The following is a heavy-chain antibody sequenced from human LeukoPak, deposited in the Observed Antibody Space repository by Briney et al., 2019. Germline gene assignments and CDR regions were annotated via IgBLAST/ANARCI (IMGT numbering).Heavy chain of an antibody. CDR3: ARDLSYVDGDHYFDY. V-gene: IGHV4-30-4*01. CDR2: IYYSGST. Sequence: SETLSLTCTVSGGSISSGDYYWSWLRQPPGTGLEWIGYIYYSGSTYCNPSLKSRVTISVDTSKNQFSLKLSSVTAADTAVYYCARDLSYVDGDHYFDYWGQGTLVTVSS. D-gene: IGHD2/OR15-2a*01. CDR1: GGSISSGDYY. J-gene: IGHJ4*02.